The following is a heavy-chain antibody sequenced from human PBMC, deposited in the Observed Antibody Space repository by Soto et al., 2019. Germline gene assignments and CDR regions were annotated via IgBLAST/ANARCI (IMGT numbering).Heavy chain of an antibody. Sequence: PSETLSLTCTVSGGSISGYFWTWIRQPPGKGLEWIGYISHTGITNYNSSLKSRVTMSVDTSKNQFSLRVSSLTAADTDVYYCARKEYYFDYWGQGILVTVSS. CDR2: ISHTGIT. V-gene: IGHV4-59*01. CDR3: ARKEYYFDY. D-gene: IGHD3-10*01. J-gene: IGHJ4*02. CDR1: GGSISGYF.